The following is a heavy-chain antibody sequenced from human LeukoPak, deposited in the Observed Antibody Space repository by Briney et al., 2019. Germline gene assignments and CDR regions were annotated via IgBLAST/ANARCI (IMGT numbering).Heavy chain of an antibody. CDR2: FDPEDGET. J-gene: IGHJ4*02. CDR1: GYTLTELS. V-gene: IGHV1-24*01. D-gene: IGHD2-15*01. Sequence: ASVKVSCKVSGYTLTELSMHWVRQAPGKGLEWMGGFDPEDGETIYAQKFRGRVTMTEDTSTDTAYMELSSLRSEDTAVYYCATWSCSGGSCYSGLRDYWGQGTLVTVSS. CDR3: ATWSCSGGSCYSGLRDY.